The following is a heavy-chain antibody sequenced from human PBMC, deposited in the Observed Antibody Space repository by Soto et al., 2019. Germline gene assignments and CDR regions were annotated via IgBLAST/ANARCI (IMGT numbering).Heavy chain of an antibody. CDR2: FIPVVAMA. J-gene: IGHJ6*02. Sequence: QVQLVQSGSEVKKPGSSVKVSCKTSGGTLSSFAISWVRQAPGQGLEWVGTFIPVVAMAKYGQNFQGRVTITAEQFTNTLFMELRSLRYEDTATYYCANGHDNYFDYGMDVWGQGTTVTVSS. V-gene: IGHV1-69*04. CDR1: GGTLSSFA. CDR3: ANGHDNYFDYGMDV. D-gene: IGHD1-1*01.